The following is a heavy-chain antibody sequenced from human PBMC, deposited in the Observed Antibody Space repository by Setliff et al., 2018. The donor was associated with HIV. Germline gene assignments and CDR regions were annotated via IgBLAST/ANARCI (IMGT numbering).Heavy chain of an antibody. CDR3: ARDPPWNYDSSGYPYYFDY. D-gene: IGHD3-22*01. J-gene: IGHJ4*02. Sequence: PGGSLRLSCAASGFTFSSYSMNWVRQAPGKGLEWVSFISPSGTYIHYADSLKGRFTISRDNAKNSLYLQMSSLRAEDTAVYYCARDPPWNYDSSGYPYYFDYWGQGTLVTVSS. CDR1: GFTFSSYS. V-gene: IGHV3-21*01. CDR2: ISPSGTYI.